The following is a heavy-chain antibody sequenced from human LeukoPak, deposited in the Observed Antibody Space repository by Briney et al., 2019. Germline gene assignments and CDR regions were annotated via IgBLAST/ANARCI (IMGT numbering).Heavy chain of an antibody. Sequence: GGSLRLSCAASGFTLSAYWMSWVRQAPGKGLEWVAHIKQDGSQEYYVDSVRGRFTISRDNAKNSLNLQMNYLRSDDTAVYYCARWVPYPSWSGPHYSDDWGQGILVTVSS. J-gene: IGHJ4*02. V-gene: IGHV3-7*01. D-gene: IGHD3-3*01. CDR3: ARWVPYPSWSGPHYSDD. CDR1: GFTLSAYW. CDR2: IKQDGSQE.